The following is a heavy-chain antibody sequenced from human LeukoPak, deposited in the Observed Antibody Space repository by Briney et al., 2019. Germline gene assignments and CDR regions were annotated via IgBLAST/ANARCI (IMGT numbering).Heavy chain of an antibody. CDR1: GGTFSGYA. CDR3: ARVPPLPSSIVLMPYYYYYYMDV. V-gene: IGHV1-69*01. Sequence: SVKVSCKASGGTFSGYAISWVRQAPGQGLEWMGGIIPIFGTANYAQKFQGRVTITADESTSTAYMELSSLRSEDTAVYYCARVPPLPSSIVLMPYYYYYYMDVWGKGTTVTVSS. CDR2: IIPIFGTA. J-gene: IGHJ6*03. D-gene: IGHD2-8*01.